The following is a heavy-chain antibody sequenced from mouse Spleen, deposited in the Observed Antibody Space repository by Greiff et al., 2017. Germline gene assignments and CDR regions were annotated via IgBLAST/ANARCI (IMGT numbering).Heavy chain of an antibody. Sequence: VQLQQSGAELVRPGASVTLSCKASGYTFTDYEMHWVKQTPVHGLEWIGAIDPETGGTAYNQKFKGKAILTADKSSSTAYMELRSLTSEDSAVYYCTLITTVVGDFDVWGAGTTVTVSS. CDR2: IDPETGGT. CDR1: GYTFTDYE. J-gene: IGHJ1*01. CDR3: TLITTVVGDFDV. D-gene: IGHD1-1*01. V-gene: IGHV1-15*01.